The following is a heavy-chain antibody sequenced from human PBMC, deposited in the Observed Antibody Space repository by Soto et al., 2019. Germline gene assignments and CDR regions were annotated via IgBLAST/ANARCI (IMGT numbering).Heavy chain of an antibody. CDR3: ARDASSGWSRGAYYGMDV. D-gene: IGHD6-19*01. J-gene: IGHJ6*02. CDR2: IYYSGST. V-gene: IGHV4-61*01. Sequence: PSETLSLTCTVSGGSVSSGSYYWSWIRQPPGKGLEWIGYIYYSGSTNYNPSLKSRVTISVDTSKNQFSLKLSSVTAADTAVYYCARDASSGWSRGAYYGMDVWGQGTTVTVSS. CDR1: GGSVSSGSYY.